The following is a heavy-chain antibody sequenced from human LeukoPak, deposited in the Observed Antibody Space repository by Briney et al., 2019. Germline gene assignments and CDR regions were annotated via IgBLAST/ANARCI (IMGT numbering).Heavy chain of an antibody. CDR3: ARDRRIAAAGTLSY. D-gene: IGHD6-13*01. J-gene: IGHJ4*02. Sequence: GASVKVSCKASGYTFTSYGISWVRQAPGQGLEWMGWISAYNGNTNYAQKLQGRVTMTTDTSTSTAYMELRSLRSDDTAVYYCARDRRIAAAGTLSYWGQGTLVTVSP. CDR2: ISAYNGNT. CDR1: GYTFTSYG. V-gene: IGHV1-18*01.